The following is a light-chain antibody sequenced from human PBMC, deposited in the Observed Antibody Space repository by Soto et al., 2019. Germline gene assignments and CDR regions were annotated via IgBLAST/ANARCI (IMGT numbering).Light chain of an antibody. CDR2: GAS. V-gene: IGKV3D-15*01. CDR3: QQYNNWPPWT. J-gene: IGKJ1*01. Sequence: EIVMTQSPATLSVSPGGRATLSCRASQSISDTLAWYQQKPGQAPRLLIYGASKRATGFPARFSGSGSGTDFTLTISSLQSEDSAVYYCQQYNNWPPWTFGQGTKVDIK. CDR1: QSISDT.